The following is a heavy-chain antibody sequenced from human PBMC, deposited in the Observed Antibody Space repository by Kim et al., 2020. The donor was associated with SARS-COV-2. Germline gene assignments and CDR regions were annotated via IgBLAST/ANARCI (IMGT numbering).Heavy chain of an antibody. D-gene: IGHD6-6*01. V-gene: IGHV1-46*01. CDR2: INPSGGTT. CDR1: GYTFTSYY. J-gene: IGHJ4*02. CDR3: ARKKSSSLLDD. Sequence: ASVKVSCKASGYTFTSYYMHWVRQAPGQGLEWMGIINPSGGTTTYAQKFEGRVTMTRDTSTSTVYMELSSLRSEDTAVYYCARKKSSSLLDDWGQGTLVTVPS.